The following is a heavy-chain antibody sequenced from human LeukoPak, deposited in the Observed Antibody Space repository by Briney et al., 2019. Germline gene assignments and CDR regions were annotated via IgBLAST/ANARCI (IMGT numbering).Heavy chain of an antibody. Sequence: ASVKVSCKACGYTFTSYYLHWVRQAPGQGLEWMGIISPSGGSTNYAQKFQGRVTMTRDTSTSTVYMELSSLRSEDTAVYYCARVNSYSRPSGAPFDYWGQGTRVTVSS. D-gene: IGHD6-6*01. V-gene: IGHV1-46*01. CDR1: GYTFTSYY. CDR2: ISPSGGST. J-gene: IGHJ4*02. CDR3: ARVNSYSRPSGAPFDY.